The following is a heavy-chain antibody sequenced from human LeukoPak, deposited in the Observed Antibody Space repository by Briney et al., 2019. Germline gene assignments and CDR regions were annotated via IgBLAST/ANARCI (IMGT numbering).Heavy chain of an antibody. Sequence: RASVKVSCKASGGTFSSYAISWVRQAPGQGLEWMGGIIPIFGTANYAQKFQGRVTITTDESTSTAYMELSSLRSEDTAVYYCARGPGQWPVPYYYYGMDVWGQGTTVTVSS. J-gene: IGHJ6*02. CDR1: GGTFSSYA. CDR2: IIPIFGTA. V-gene: IGHV1-69*05. D-gene: IGHD6-19*01. CDR3: ARGPGQWPVPYYYYGMDV.